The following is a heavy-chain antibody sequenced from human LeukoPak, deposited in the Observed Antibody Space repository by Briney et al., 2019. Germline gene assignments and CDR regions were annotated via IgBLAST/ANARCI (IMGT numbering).Heavy chain of an antibody. CDR3: ARLTKNDSGSFRFGKKKRGYMDV. V-gene: IGHV4-61*02. D-gene: IGHD3-10*01. Sequence: SETLSLTCTVSGGSISSGSYYWSWIRQPAGKGLEWIGRIYTSGSTNYNPSLKSRVTISVDTSKNQFSLKLSSVTAADTAVYYCARLTKNDSGSFRFGKKKRGYMDVWGKGTTVTISS. J-gene: IGHJ6*03. CDR1: GGSISSGSYY. CDR2: IYTSGST.